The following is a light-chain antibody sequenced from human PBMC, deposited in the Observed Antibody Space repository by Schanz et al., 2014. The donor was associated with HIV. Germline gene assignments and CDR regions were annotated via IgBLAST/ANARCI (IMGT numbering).Light chain of an antibody. Sequence: QSALTQPASVSGSPGQSITISCTGTSSDVGGYNYVSWYQQHPGIAPKLMIYDVTTRPSGISSRFSGSKSGNTASLTVSGLQAEDEADYYCTSYTFGSPPYFFGSGTKVTVL. CDR2: DVT. J-gene: IGLJ1*01. CDR1: SSDVGGYNY. CDR3: TSYTFGSPPYF. V-gene: IGLV2-14*03.